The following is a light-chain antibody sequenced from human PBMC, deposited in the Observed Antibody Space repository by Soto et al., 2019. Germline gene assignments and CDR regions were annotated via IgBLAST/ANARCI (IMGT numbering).Light chain of an antibody. Sequence: QAARTQPASASGSPGQSITSSCSGTSSDVGAHNLVSWYQQHPGRAPKLMIYAVSNRPSGVSNRFSGSKSGNTASLTISGLKAEDEADYYCCSLTTRYSHVFGTGTKVTVL. V-gene: IGLV2-14*01. CDR2: AVS. CDR1: SSDVGAHNL. J-gene: IGLJ1*01. CDR3: CSLTTRYSHV.